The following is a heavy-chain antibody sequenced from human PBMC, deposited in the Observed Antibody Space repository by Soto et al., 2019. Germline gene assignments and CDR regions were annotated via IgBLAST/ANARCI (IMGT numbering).Heavy chain of an antibody. CDR1: GGSISSYS. CDR3: ASQSPYNCNHLDLFSF. CDR2: IFYSESS. Sequence: PSETLSLTCTVSGGSISSYSWSWIRQPPGKGLEWIGYIFYSESSNYNPSLQSRVTISVDTSKNQFSLKLRSVTAADTAVYYCASQSPYNCNHLDLFSFSAQGTTVIVS. V-gene: IGHV4-59*08. J-gene: IGHJ6*02. D-gene: IGHD1-20*01.